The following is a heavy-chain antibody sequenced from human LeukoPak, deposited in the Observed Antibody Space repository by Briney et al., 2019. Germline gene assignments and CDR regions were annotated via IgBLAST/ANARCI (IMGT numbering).Heavy chain of an antibody. V-gene: IGHV3-23*01. CDR1: GFTFSSSA. D-gene: IGHD1-26*01. Sequence: GGSLRLSCAASGFTFSSSAMSWVRQVPGKGLEWVSGISASGGSTSYADSVRGRFTISRDNSKNTLYVQMNSLRDEDTAVYYCAEDQRWESPHYLDSWGQGTLSPSPQ. J-gene: IGHJ4*02. CDR3: AEDQRWESPHYLDS. CDR2: ISASGGST.